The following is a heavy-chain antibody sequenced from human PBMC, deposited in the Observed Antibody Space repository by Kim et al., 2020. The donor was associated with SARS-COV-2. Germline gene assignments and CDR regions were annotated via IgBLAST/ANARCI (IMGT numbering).Heavy chain of an antibody. D-gene: IGHD3-22*01. V-gene: IGHV3-23*01. Sequence: GGSLRLSCAASGFTFSSFAMSWVRQAPGKGLEWVSAISGSADTTYYADSVKGRFTISRDNSMNTLFLQMNSLRAEDTAVYYCAKTGYDSSGYYPHYWGQGTLVTVSS. J-gene: IGHJ4*02. CDR3: AKTGYDSSGYYPHY. CDR2: ISGSADTT. CDR1: GFTFSSFA.